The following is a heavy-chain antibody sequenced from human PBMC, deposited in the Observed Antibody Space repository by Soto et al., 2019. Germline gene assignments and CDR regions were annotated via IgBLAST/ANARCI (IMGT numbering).Heavy chain of an antibody. CDR3: AHSLIGYYYDSSGSNWFDP. J-gene: IGHJ5*02. CDR2: IYWDDDK. CDR1: GFSLSTSGVG. Sequence: QITLKESGPTLVKPTQTLTLTCTFSGFSLSTSGVGVGWIRQPPGKALEWLALIYWDDDKRYSPSLKSRLTINQDTPKNQVVLTMTNMDPVNTATYYCAHSLIGYYYDSSGSNWFDPWGQGTLVTVSS. D-gene: IGHD3-22*01. V-gene: IGHV2-5*02.